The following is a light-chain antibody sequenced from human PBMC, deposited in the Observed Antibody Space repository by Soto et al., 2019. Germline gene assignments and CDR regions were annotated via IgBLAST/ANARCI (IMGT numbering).Light chain of an antibody. CDR1: QSISVS. CDR3: QHYNSYSEA. J-gene: IGKJ1*01. Sequence: SQMTQSPSTLSASVGGTVNISFGASQSISVSLAWYQQKPGKAPKLLIYKASTLKSGVPSRFSGSGSGTEFTLTISSLQPDDFATYYCQHYNSYSEAFGQGTKVDI. CDR2: KAS. V-gene: IGKV1-5*03.